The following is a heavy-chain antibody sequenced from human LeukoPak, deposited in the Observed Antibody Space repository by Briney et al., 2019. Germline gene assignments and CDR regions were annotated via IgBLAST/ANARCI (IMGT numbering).Heavy chain of an antibody. D-gene: IGHD3-22*01. CDR1: GLTVSSNY. Sequence: GGSLRLSCAASGLTVSSNYMSWVRQAPGKGLEWVSVIYSGGSTYYADSVKGRFTISRHNSKNTLYLQMNSLRAEDTAVYYCARDLSYDSSGYPTHAFDIRGQGTMVTVSS. CDR3: ARDLSYDSSGYPTHAFDI. J-gene: IGHJ3*02. V-gene: IGHV3-53*04. CDR2: IYSGGST.